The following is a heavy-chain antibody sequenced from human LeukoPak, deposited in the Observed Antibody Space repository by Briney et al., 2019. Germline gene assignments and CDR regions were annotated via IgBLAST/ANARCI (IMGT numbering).Heavy chain of an antibody. CDR2: IYTSGST. D-gene: IGHD3-10*01. J-gene: IGHJ4*02. CDR3: SRGDSSGSYYAPLDS. Sequence: SETLSLTCTVSGGSTSSYYWSWIRQPAGKGLEWIGRIYTSGSTNYNPSLKSRVTLSVDTSKNQFSLRLTSLTAADTAVYYCSRGDSSGSYYAPLDSWGQGTLVTASS. CDR1: GGSTSSYY. V-gene: IGHV4-4*07.